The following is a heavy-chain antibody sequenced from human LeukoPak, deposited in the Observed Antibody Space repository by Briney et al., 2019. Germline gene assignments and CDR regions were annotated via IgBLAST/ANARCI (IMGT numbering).Heavy chain of an antibody. Sequence: GGSLRLSCAASGFTFDDYAMHWVRQAPGKGLEWVSGISWNSGSIGYADSVKGRFTISRDNAKNSLYLQMNSLRAEDTALYYCAKLPGPYYYDSSGLDTDAFDIWGQGTMVTVSP. J-gene: IGHJ3*02. CDR3: AKLPGPYYYDSSGLDTDAFDI. V-gene: IGHV3-9*01. CDR1: GFTFDDYA. D-gene: IGHD3-22*01. CDR2: ISWNSGSI.